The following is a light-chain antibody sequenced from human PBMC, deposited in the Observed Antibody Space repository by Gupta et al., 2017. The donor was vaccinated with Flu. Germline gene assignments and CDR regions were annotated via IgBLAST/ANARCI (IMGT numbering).Light chain of an antibody. Sequence: IVLTQSPGTLSLSPGERATLSCRASETISSSFLAWYQQKPGQAPRLLIYGASSRATAIPDRFSGSGSGTEFTLTITRREPEDFAVYYCQQEGRTPWTFGQGTKVEI. J-gene: IGKJ1*01. CDR1: ETISSSF. CDR3: QQEGRTPWT. CDR2: GAS. V-gene: IGKV3-20*01.